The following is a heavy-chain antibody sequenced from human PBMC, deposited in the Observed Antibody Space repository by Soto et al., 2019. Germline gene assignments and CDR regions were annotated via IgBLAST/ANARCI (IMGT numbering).Heavy chain of an antibody. D-gene: IGHD6-19*01. V-gene: IGHV5-51*01. Sequence: GESLKISCRGSGYSFTRHWIGWVRQMPGKGLQWMGIIYPGDSDTRYSPSFQGQVTISADKSINTAYLQWSSLKASDTAMYYCARPREAGKNYYGVDVWGQGTTVTV. J-gene: IGHJ6*02. CDR1: GYSFTRHW. CDR3: ARPREAGKNYYGVDV. CDR2: IYPGDSDT.